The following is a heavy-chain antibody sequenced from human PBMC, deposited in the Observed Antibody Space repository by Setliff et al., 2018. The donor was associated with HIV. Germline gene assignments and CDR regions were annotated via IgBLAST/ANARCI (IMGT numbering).Heavy chain of an antibody. V-gene: IGHV4-4*09. CDR3: ARAPLSGGSFGWFDP. D-gene: IGHD2-15*01. CDR1: GGSIYGYY. CDR2: TYISGST. Sequence: SETLSLTCTVSGGSIYGYYWDWIRQPPGKEMEFIGYTYISGSTNYSPSFESRVIISADPSKNQFSLKLSSVTAADTAVYYCARAPLSGGSFGWFDPWGQGTLVTVSS. J-gene: IGHJ5*02.